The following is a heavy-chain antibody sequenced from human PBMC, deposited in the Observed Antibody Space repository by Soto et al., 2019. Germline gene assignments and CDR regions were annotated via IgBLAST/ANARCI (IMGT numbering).Heavy chain of an antibody. Sequence: GASAEVSCKASGYTFTSYYMHWVRQATGQGLEWMGIINPSGGSTSYAQKFQGRVTMTRDTSTSTVYMELSSLRSEDTAVYYCARFVVARGMDVWGQGTTVTVSS. CDR3: ARFVVARGMDV. D-gene: IGHD2-15*01. CDR1: GYTFTSYY. CDR2: INPSGGST. V-gene: IGHV1-46*01. J-gene: IGHJ6*02.